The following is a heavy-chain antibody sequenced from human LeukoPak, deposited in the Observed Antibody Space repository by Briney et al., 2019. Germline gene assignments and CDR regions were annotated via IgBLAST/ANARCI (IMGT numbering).Heavy chain of an antibody. CDR3: AIGVNYAFDD. CDR2: LRYDGRSK. V-gene: IGHV3-30*02. D-gene: IGHD1-7*01. J-gene: IGHJ4*02. Sequence: GGSLRLSCTAPGFILRDSFFAWLRQAPGKGLEWVAFLRYDGRSKYYLDAVKGRFTISRDNSKNTVYLQMDSLRHEDTAVYYCAIGVNYAFDDWGQGTLVTVSS. CDR1: GFILRDSF.